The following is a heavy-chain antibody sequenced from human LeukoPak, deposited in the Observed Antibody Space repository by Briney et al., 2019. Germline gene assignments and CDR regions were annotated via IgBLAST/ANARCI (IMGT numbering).Heavy chain of an antibody. CDR3: ARAMRLWQARWWLILHAFDI. Sequence: GGSLRLSCAASGFTFSSYWMHWVRQAPVKGLVWVSRINSDGSSTSYADSVKGRFTISRDNAKNTLYLQMNSLRAEDTAVYYCARAMRLWQARWWLILHAFDIWGQGTMVTVSS. J-gene: IGHJ3*02. CDR1: GFTFSSYW. D-gene: IGHD2-15*01. CDR2: INSDGSST. V-gene: IGHV3-74*01.